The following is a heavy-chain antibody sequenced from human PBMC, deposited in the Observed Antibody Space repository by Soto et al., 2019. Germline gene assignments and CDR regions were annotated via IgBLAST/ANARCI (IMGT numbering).Heavy chain of an antibody. CDR3: ATVTIFGVVIHLFDY. J-gene: IGHJ4*02. D-gene: IGHD3-3*01. CDR1: GYTLTELS. CDR2: FDPEDGET. Sequence: GYTLTELSMHWVRQAPGKGLEWMGGFDPEDGETIYAQKFQGRVTMTEDTSTDTAYMELSSLRSEDTAVYYCATVTIFGVVIHLFDYWGQGTLVTVSS. V-gene: IGHV1-24*01.